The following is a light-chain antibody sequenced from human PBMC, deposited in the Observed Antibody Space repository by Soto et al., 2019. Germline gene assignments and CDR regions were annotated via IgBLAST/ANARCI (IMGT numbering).Light chain of an antibody. Sequence: QSALTPAASVSGSPGQSITISCTGTSSDVGGYNYVSWYQQHPGKAPKLMIYDVSNRPSGVSNRFSGSKSGNTASLTISGLQAEDEADYYCSSYTSSSTLVFGGGTKVTVL. CDR2: DVS. J-gene: IGLJ2*01. CDR3: SSYTSSSTLV. CDR1: SSDVGGYNY. V-gene: IGLV2-14*01.